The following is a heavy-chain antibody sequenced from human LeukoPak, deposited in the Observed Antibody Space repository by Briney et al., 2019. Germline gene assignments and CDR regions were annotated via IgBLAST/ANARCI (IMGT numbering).Heavy chain of an antibody. V-gene: IGHV1-8*01. CDR3: ARGGVRGGTGGLDP. Sequence: ASVKVSCKASGYTFTSHDINWVRQATGQGLEWMGYVNAKSGDTGYAQKFQGRVTMTRNTSISTAYMELSSLRSEDTAVYYCARGGVRGGTGGLDPWGQGTLVTVSS. J-gene: IGHJ5*02. CDR1: GYTFTSHD. CDR2: VNAKSGDT. D-gene: IGHD1-1*01.